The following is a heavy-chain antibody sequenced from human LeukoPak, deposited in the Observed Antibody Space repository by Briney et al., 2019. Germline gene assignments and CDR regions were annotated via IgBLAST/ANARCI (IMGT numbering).Heavy chain of an antibody. V-gene: IGHV3-23*01. J-gene: IGHJ3*02. CDR2: ISGSGGDT. CDR3: AKDQQIVLMVYAIGLDAFDI. D-gene: IGHD2-8*01. CDR1: GFAFSSYA. Sequence: GGSLRLSCAASGFAFSSYAMSWVRQAPGKGLEWVSAISGSGGDTWYADSVRGRFTISRDNSKNALYLQMNSLRAEDTAVYYCAKDQQIVLMVYAIGLDAFDIWGQGTMVTVSS.